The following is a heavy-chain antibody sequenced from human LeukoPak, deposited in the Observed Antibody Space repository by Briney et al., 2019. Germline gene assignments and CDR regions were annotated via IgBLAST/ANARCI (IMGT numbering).Heavy chain of an antibody. J-gene: IGHJ6*02. CDR1: GFTFSSCA. CDR2: ISGSGDST. CDR3: AKGVTTVRIYYHGMDV. D-gene: IGHD4-17*01. V-gene: IGHV3-23*01. Sequence: PGGSLRLSCAASGFTFSSCAMSWVGQAPGKGLEWDSLISGSGDSTYYADSVRGRFTISRDNAQNTLWLQMNSLRAEDTAVYYCAKGVTTVRIYYHGMDVWGQGTTVTVSS.